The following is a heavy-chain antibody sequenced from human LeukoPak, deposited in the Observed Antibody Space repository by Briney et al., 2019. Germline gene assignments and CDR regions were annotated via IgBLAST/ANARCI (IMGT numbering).Heavy chain of an antibody. D-gene: IGHD2-15*01. V-gene: IGHV3-15*01. J-gene: IGHJ3*01. CDR3: TSGFCSDGGCCWDDAFPF. CDR1: GVIFNDAW. Sequence: GGSLRLSCEASGVIFNDAWMTWVRQAPGKGLEWVGRIKSRAHGGTTDYAAPGKGRFTISRDDSKSTVFLQMNSLKIEDTAVYFCTSGFCSDGGCCWDDAFPFWGQGALVTVSS. CDR2: IKSRAHGGTT.